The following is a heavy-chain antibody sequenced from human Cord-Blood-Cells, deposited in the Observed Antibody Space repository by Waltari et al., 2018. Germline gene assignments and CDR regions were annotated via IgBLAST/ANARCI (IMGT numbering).Heavy chain of an antibody. J-gene: IGHJ3*02. CDR3: AKQNCDYDAFYI. V-gene: IGHV1-69*02. D-gene: IGHD4-17*01. CDR1: GGTSSSST. CDR2: IIPILGIA. Sequence: QVQLVQSGAEVKKPGPSVNLSCKASGGTSSSSTTSWVRQARGQGLEVMERIIPILGIANYAQKFQGRVTITAYKSTSTAYMWLSSLRSEDTAVYYCAKQNCDYDAFYIWGQGTMVTVSS.